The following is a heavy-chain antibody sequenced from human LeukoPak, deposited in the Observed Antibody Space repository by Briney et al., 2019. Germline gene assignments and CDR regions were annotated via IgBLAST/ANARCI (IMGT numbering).Heavy chain of an antibody. J-gene: IGHJ4*02. CDR2: ISGGGGST. CDR1: GFTFSRYV. Sequence: GGSLRLSCAASGFTFSRYVMNWVRQAPGKGLEWVSAISGGGGSTHYADSVKGRCTVSRDNSKNTLYLQMISLRVEDTAVYYCAKDQVNSSWTLDYWGRGTLVTVSS. V-gene: IGHV3-23*01. CDR3: AKDQVNSSWTLDY. D-gene: IGHD6-13*01.